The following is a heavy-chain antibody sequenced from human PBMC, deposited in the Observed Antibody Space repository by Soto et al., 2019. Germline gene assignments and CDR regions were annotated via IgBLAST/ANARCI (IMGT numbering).Heavy chain of an antibody. D-gene: IGHD5-18*01. J-gene: IGHJ4*02. V-gene: IGHV1-69*01. CDR3: ARVPERGYSSSGSANFDY. CDR2: IIPIFGTA. CDR1: GGTFSSYA. Sequence: QVQLVQSGAEVKKPGSSVKVSCKASGGTFSSYAISWVRQAPGQGLEWMGGIIPIFGTANYAQKFQGRVTITADESTSTAYMELSSLRSEDTAVYYCARVPERGYSSSGSANFDYWGQGTLVTVSS.